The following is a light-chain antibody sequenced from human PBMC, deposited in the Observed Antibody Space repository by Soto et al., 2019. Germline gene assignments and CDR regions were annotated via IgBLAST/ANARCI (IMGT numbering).Light chain of an antibody. CDR2: GAS. V-gene: IGKV3-15*01. J-gene: IGKJ1*01. CDR1: QSVRSH. CDR3: QHYQNLWA. Sequence: EIVMTQSPATLSVSPGEGVTLSCRASQSVRSHLAWYQQKPGQPPRLLIYGASTRATGIPARFSGSGSGTEFTLTISSLQSEDFAVYYCQHYQNLWAFGQGTKVDIK.